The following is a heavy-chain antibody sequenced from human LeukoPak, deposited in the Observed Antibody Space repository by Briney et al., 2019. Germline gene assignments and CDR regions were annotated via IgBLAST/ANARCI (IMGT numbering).Heavy chain of an antibody. J-gene: IGHJ6*03. CDR3: ARGPHYDFWSGRHYMDV. CDR1: GYTFTSYD. CDR2: MNPNSGNT. D-gene: IGHD3-3*01. Sequence: ASVKVSCKASGYTFTSYDINWVRQATGQGLEWMGWMNPNSGNTGYAQKFQGRVTMTRNTSISTAYMELSSLRSEDTAVYYCARGPHYDFWSGRHYMDVWGKGTTVTVSS. V-gene: IGHV1-8*01.